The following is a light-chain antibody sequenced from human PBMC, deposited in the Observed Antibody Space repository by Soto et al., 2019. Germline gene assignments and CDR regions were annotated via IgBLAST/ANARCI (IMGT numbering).Light chain of an antibody. V-gene: IGKV3-20*01. J-gene: IGKJ1*01. CDR2: GAS. CDR1: QTIRSNY. Sequence: ETVLTQSPGTLSLSPGERATLSCRASQTIRSNYLAWYRQTPGQAPRLLIYGASNRATGIADRFSGSGSGIDIARIISRLEREDFALSYCQQYGRSPRTFGPGTKVEIK. CDR3: QQYGRSPRT.